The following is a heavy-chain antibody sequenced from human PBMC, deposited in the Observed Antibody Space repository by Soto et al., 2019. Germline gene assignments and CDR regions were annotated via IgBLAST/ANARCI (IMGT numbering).Heavy chain of an antibody. D-gene: IGHD3-10*01. CDR1: GDFISNTTYY. CDR2: IYFSGSGTS. J-gene: IGHJ6*02. Sequence: SETLSLTCSVSGDFISNTTYYWGWVRQAPGKGLEWVGSIYFSGSGTSHYNPSLKSRVTISVDTSKNQFSLKLTSVTAADTAVYYCARTPWFGDNYYGMDVWGQGTTVS. CDR3: ARTPWFGDNYYGMDV. V-gene: IGHV4-39*01.